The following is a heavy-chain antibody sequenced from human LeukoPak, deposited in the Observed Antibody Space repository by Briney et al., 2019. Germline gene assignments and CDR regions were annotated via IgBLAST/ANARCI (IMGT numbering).Heavy chain of an antibody. J-gene: IGHJ4*02. Sequence: GGSLRLSCATSGFTFSSYAMSWVRQAPGKGLEWVSVISGSGVSTCYGDFVKGRFTISRDNSKNTLHLQMNSLRAEDTAVYYCARDHLGDSYSDYWGQGTLVTVSS. CDR3: ARDHLGDSYSDY. CDR2: ISGSGVST. D-gene: IGHD3-10*01. CDR1: GFTFSSYA. V-gene: IGHV3-23*01.